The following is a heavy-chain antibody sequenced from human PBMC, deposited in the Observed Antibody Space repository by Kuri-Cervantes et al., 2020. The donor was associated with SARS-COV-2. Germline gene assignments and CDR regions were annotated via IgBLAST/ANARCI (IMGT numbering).Heavy chain of an antibody. CDR2: INHSGST. J-gene: IGHJ4*02. Sequence: ESLKISCAVYGGSFSGYYWSWIRQPPGKGLEWIGEINHSGSTNYNPSLKSRVTISVDTSKNQFSLKLSSVTAADTAVYYCARGQSSITIFGVVIIPTIYYFDYWDQGTLVTVSS. V-gene: IGHV4-34*01. D-gene: IGHD3-3*01. CDR3: ARGQSSITIFGVVIIPTIYYFDY. CDR1: GGSFSGYY.